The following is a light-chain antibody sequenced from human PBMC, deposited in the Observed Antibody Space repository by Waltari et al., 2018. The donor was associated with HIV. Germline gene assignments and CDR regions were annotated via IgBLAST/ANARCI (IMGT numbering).Light chain of an antibody. V-gene: IGLV1-40*01. J-gene: IGLJ2*01. CDR1: IGAGYD. CDR3: QSYDSSLSGFVV. Sequence: IGAGYDVHWYRQLPGTAPKLLIYGNNNRPSGVPDRFSGSKSDTSASLAITGLQAEDEADYYCQSYDSSLSGFVVFGGGTKLTVL. CDR2: GNN.